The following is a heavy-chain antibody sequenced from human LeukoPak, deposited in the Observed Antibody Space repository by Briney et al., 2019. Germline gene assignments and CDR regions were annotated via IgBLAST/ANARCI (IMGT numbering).Heavy chain of an antibody. Sequence: GGSLRLSCVASGFTFSSYAMHWVRQAPGKGLEWVSAISGSGGSTYYADSVKGRFTISRDNSKNTLYLQMNSLRAEDTAVYYCAKDGIAVAGTFDYWGQGTLVTVSS. D-gene: IGHD6-19*01. V-gene: IGHV3-23*01. CDR3: AKDGIAVAGTFDY. CDR1: GFTFSSYA. J-gene: IGHJ4*02. CDR2: ISGSGGST.